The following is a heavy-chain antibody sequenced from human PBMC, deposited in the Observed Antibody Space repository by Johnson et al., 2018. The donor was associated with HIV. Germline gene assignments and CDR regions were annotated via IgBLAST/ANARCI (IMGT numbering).Heavy chain of an antibody. CDR3: ARGRDSSGWYRNVFDI. CDR1: GFTFSSYA. CDR2: ISGSGGST. J-gene: IGHJ3*02. V-gene: IGHV3-23*04. D-gene: IGHD6-19*01. Sequence: VQLVESGGGLVQPGGSLRLSCAASGFTFSSYAMSWVRQAPGKGLEWVAAISGSGGSTYYADSVKGRFTISRDNSKNTLYLQINSRRAEDKALYYCARGRDSSGWYRNVFDILGQGTMVTVSS.